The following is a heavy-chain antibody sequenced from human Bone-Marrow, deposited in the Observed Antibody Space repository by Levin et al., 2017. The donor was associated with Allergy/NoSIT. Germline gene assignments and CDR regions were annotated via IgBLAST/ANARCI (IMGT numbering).Heavy chain of an antibody. V-gene: IGHV3-7*01. Sequence: PGGSLRLSCEVSGFISRRFWMNWVRQAPGKGLEWVAIIDQEGGEKFYLNSVKGRFTISKDNDKNLLFLQMNSLRVDDTAVYYCTRGQSSSWYHRGDRAFDSWCQGTLVTVAS. D-gene: IGHD6-13*01. J-gene: IGHJ4*02. CDR1: GFISRRFW. CDR3: TRGQSSSWYHRGDRAFDS. CDR2: IDQEGGEK.